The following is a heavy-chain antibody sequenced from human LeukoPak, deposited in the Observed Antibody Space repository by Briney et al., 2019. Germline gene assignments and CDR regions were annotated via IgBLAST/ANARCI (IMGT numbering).Heavy chain of an antibody. J-gene: IGHJ3*02. D-gene: IGHD3-10*01. Sequence: PGGSLRLSCGASGFTFSSYGMHWVRQAPGKGLEWVAVIWYDGSNKYYADSVKGRFTISRDNSKNTLYLQMNSLRAEDTAVYYCAREDPRGAVGAFDIWGQGTMVTVSS. CDR2: IWYDGSNK. CDR1: GFTFSSYG. CDR3: AREDPRGAVGAFDI. V-gene: IGHV3-33*01.